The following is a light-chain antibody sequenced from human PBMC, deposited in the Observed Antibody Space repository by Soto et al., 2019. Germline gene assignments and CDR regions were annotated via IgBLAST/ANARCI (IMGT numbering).Light chain of an antibody. Sequence: DIQMTQSPSSVSASVGDRVTITCRASQDISTWLAWYQQKPGKAPKLLIYAASTLQSGVPLRFSGSGSGTSFTLTISSLQPEDFATYYCQQLLSYPITFGQGTRLEIK. CDR3: QQLLSYPIT. V-gene: IGKV1-12*01. CDR1: QDISTW. J-gene: IGKJ5*01. CDR2: AAS.